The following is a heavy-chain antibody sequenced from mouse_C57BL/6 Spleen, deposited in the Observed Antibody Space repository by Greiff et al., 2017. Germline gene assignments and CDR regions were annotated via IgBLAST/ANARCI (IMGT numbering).Heavy chain of an antibody. J-gene: IGHJ4*01. CDR1: GYTFTSYW. V-gene: IGHV1-69*01. Sequence: VQLQQSGAELVMPGASVKLSCKASGYTFTSYWMHWVKQRPGQGLEWIGEIDPSDSYTNYNQKFKGKSTLTVDKSSSTAYMQLSSLTSEDSAVYYCARFYYGNMDYWGQGTSVTVSS. CDR3: ARFYYGNMDY. CDR2: IDPSDSYT. D-gene: IGHD2-1*01.